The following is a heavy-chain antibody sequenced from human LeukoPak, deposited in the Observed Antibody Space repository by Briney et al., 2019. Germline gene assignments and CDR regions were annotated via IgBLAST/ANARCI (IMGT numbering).Heavy chain of an antibody. V-gene: IGHV1-2*02. CDR2: INLNNGGT. D-gene: IGHD2-2*01. CDR3: ARGQRGTLLGYCSSTSCYFGDY. CDR1: GFTFTGYY. Sequence: ASVKVSCKASGFTFTGYYMNWVRQAPGQGLEWMGWINLNNGGTNYAQKFQGRVTMTRDTSISTAYMELSRLRSDDTAVYYCARGQRGTLLGYCSSTSCYFGDYWGQGTLVTVSS. J-gene: IGHJ4*02.